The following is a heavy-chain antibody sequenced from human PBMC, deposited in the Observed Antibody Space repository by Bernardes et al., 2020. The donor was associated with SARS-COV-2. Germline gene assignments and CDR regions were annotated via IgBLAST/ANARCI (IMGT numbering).Heavy chain of an antibody. CDR3: VKEEGGTILLSAPFDF. Sequence: VGSLSLSCAVSGFTFTNYAMTWVRQAPGKGPEWVSSISGTGGSPYYADSVKGRFTITRDNSKNTLYLQMNTLRAEDTAVYYCVKEEGGTILLSAPFDFWGQGTQVTVSS. CDR1: GFTFTNYA. CDR2: ISGTGGSP. V-gene: IGHV3-23*01. J-gene: IGHJ4*02. D-gene: IGHD3-3*01.